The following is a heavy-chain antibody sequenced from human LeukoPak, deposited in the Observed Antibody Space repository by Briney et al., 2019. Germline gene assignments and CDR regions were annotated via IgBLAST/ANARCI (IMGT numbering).Heavy chain of an antibody. D-gene: IGHD3-22*01. Sequence: SETLSLTCTVSGASIRSYYWSWIRQPPGKTLEWIAYMYYSESPNYNPSPKSRVSMSGDSSRNQFSLTVNSVTAADTAVYYCARSYDTNNRQRFDYWGQGILVTVSP. CDR2: MYYSESP. J-gene: IGHJ4*02. V-gene: IGHV4-59*08. CDR1: GASIRSYY. CDR3: ARSYDTNNRQRFDY.